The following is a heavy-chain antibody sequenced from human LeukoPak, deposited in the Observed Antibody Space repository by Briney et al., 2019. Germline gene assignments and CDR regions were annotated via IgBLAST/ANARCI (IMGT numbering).Heavy chain of an antibody. CDR1: GYTFTNYH. Sequence: ASMKVSCTASGYTFTNYHMHWVRQAPGQGLEWMGIISPSGDYTTYAQNFQGRVTMTRDTSTSTVYMDLSSLRSEDTAMYYCARDGGNYGDKDYWGQGTLVTVSS. CDR2: ISPSGDYT. V-gene: IGHV1-46*01. D-gene: IGHD1-26*01. CDR3: ARDGGNYGDKDY. J-gene: IGHJ4*02.